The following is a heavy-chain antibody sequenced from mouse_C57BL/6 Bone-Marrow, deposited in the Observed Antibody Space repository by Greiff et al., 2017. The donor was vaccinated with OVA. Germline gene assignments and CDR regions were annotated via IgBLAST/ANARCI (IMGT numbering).Heavy chain of an antibody. D-gene: IGHD2-10*02. CDR2: IHPNSGST. CDR1: GYTFTSYW. V-gene: IGHV1-64*01. CDR3: ARYGTTFAY. Sequence: QVQLQQPGAELVKPGASVKLSCKASGYTFTSYWMHWVKQRPGQGLEWIGMIHPNSGSTNYKEKFKSKATLTVDKSSSTAYMQLSSLTSEDAAVYCCARYGTTFAYWGQGTLVTVSA. J-gene: IGHJ3*01.